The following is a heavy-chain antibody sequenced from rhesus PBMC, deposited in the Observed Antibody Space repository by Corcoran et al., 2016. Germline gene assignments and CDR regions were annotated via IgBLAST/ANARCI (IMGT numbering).Heavy chain of an antibody. D-gene: IGHD1-38*01. CDR1: GFTFSRYG. CDR3: AKGPGYGLDS. J-gene: IGHJ6*01. Sequence: EVQLVESGGGLVQPGGSLRLSCAASGFTFSRYGMSWVSQAPGKGLEWVSYISNGGGSTYYADSVKGRFTISRDNSKNTRSLQMNSLRAEDTAVYYCAKGPGYGLDSWGQGVVVTVSS. CDR2: ISNGGGST. V-gene: IGHV3S5*01.